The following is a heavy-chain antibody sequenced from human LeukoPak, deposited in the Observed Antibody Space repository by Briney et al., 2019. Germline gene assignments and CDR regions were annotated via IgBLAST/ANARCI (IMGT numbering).Heavy chain of an antibody. J-gene: IGHJ6*02. V-gene: IGHV3-30*04. Sequence: GGSLRLSCAASGFTFSTYTMHWVRQAPGKGLEWVAVISYDGSNKYYADSVKGRFTISRDNSKNTLYLQMNSLRPEDTAVYYCARVGYCSGGGCYWGGMDVWGQGTTVTVSS. CDR2: ISYDGSNK. CDR3: ARVGYCSGGGCYWGGMDV. D-gene: IGHD2-15*01. CDR1: GFTFSTYT.